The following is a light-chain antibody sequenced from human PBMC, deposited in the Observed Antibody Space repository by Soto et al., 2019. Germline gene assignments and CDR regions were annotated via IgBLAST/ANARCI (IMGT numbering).Light chain of an antibody. CDR2: SAT. J-gene: IGKJ1*01. Sequence: DIQMTQSPSSVSASVGDRVTITCRTSQRFSNYLAWYQHRPGKAPKLLIYSATVLQSGVPSRFSGSGSGTDFTLTISRLQPEDSVTYYCQQTYTIPWTFGQGTRVEIK. V-gene: IGKV1-39*01. CDR3: QQTYTIPWT. CDR1: QRFSNY.